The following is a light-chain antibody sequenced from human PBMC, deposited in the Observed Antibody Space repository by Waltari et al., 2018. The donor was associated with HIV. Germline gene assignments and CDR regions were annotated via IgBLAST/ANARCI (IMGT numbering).Light chain of an antibody. V-gene: IGKV3-11*01. Sequence: EIVLTQSPATLSLSPGERATLSCRASQSVSSYLAWYQQKPGQAPRLLIYDASNRATGIPARFSGSGSGTDFTLTISSLEPEDCAVYYCQQRSNLFGPGTKVDIK. CDR1: QSVSSY. CDR2: DAS. CDR3: QQRSNL. J-gene: IGKJ3*01.